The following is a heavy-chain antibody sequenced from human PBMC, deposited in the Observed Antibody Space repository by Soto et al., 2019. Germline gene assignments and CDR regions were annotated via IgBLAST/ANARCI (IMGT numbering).Heavy chain of an antibody. D-gene: IGHD1-20*01. CDR2: IYPGDSDT. V-gene: IGHV5-51*01. CDR3: ARLTPITGTTDAIYP. J-gene: IGHJ5*02. CDR1: GYSFTSYW. Sequence: GESLKISCKGSGYSFTSYWIGWVRQMPGKGLEWMGIIYPGDSDTRYSPSFQGQVTISADKSISTAYLQWSSLKASDTAMYYCARLTPITGTTDAIYPWGQGTLVTVSS.